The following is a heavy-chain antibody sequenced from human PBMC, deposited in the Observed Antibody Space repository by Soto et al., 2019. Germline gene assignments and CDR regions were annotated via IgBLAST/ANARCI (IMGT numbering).Heavy chain of an antibody. CDR1: GGSISSTSYY. CDR3: ARQYIPGTARGYPDY. Sequence: QLQLQESGPGLVKPSETLSLPCTVSGGSISSTSYYWGWIRQPPGKGLEWIGSIHYTGSTYYNPSPERRVSRXXDXSXXQVSQELNSVTAPDTAVYFCARQYIPGTARGYPDYWGQGTLVTVSS. J-gene: IGHJ4*02. V-gene: IGHV4-39*01. D-gene: IGHD5-18*01. CDR2: IHYTGST.